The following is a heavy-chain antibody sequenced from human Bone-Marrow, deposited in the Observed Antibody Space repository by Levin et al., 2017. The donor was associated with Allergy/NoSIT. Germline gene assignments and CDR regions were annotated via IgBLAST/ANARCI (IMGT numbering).Heavy chain of an antibody. CDR1: FFPFRLSG. CDR3: AKDRDIVVVPAAIGFDY. D-gene: IGHD2-2*01. Sequence: SFSSSFFPFRLSGLPWVRQAPGKGLEWVAVISYDGSNKYYADSVKGRFTISRDNSKNTLYLQMNSLRAEDTAVYYCAKDRDIVVVPAAIGFDYWGQGTLVTVSS. J-gene: IGHJ4*02. CDR2: ISYDGSNK. V-gene: IGHV3-30*18.